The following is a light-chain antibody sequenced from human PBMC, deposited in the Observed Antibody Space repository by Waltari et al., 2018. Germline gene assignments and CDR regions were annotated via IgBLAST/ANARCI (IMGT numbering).Light chain of an antibody. CDR2: GAS. CDR1: QSVGVD. J-gene: IGKJ2*01. CDR3: QQYNKWPPYT. V-gene: IGKV3D-15*01. Sequence: EIVMTQSPATLPVSPGERATLSCRASQSVGVDLAWYQQKPGQAPRLLIHGASNRATGIPARFSGSGSGTEFTLTINSLQSEDFAIYYCQQYNKWPPYTFGQGTKLEIK.